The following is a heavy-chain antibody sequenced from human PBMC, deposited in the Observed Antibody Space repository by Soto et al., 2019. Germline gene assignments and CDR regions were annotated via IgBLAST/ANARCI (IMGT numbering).Heavy chain of an antibody. CDR1: GFTFDDYA. V-gene: IGHV3-9*01. J-gene: IGHJ4*02. D-gene: IGHD3-3*01. CDR3: AKDSRGGITIFGN. CDR2: ISWNSGNI. Sequence: EVQLVESGGGMVQPGRSLRLSCAASGFTFDDYAMHWVRQAPGKGLEWVSGISWNSGNIGYADSVKGRFTISRDNAKNSLDLQMNSLRAEDTALYYCAKDSRGGITIFGNWGQGTLVTVSS.